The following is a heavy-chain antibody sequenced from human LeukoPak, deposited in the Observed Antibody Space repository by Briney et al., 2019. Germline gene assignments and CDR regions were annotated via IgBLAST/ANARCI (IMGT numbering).Heavy chain of an antibody. V-gene: IGHV1-69*04. CDR1: GGTFSSYA. Sequence: ASVKVSCKASGGTFSSYAISWVRQAPGQGLEWMGRIIPIFGIANYAQKFQGRVTITADKSTSTAYMELSSLRSEDTAVYYCARDSGDGRNSDYWGQGTLVTVSS. CDR3: ARDSGDGRNSDY. CDR2: IIPIFGIA. J-gene: IGHJ4*02. D-gene: IGHD5-24*01.